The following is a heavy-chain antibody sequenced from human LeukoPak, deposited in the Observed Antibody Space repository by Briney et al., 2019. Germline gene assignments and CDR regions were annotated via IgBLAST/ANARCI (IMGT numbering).Heavy chain of an antibody. CDR2: ISVEGESA. CDR3: AQGYGNGWYPH. Sequence: GGSLRLSCTVSGFSVSTSGMSWVRQAQGKGLQTISAISVEGESAYYADSVKGRFTISRDNSTNTLYLQMNSLRVEDTAVYFCAQGYGNGWYPHWGQGSLVSVSS. V-gene: IGHV3-23*01. CDR1: GFSVSTSG. D-gene: IGHD6-19*01. J-gene: IGHJ4*02.